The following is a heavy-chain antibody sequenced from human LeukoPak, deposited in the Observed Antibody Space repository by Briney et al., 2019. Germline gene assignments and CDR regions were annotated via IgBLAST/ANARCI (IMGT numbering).Heavy chain of an antibody. J-gene: IGHJ4*02. CDR1: GGSINSYY. CDR2: IYYSGST. V-gene: IGHV4-59*08. CDR3: ARLGGD. D-gene: IGHD3-16*01. Sequence: PSETLSLTCTVSGGSINSYYWSWIRQPPGKGLEWIGYIYYSGSTNYNPSLKSRVTISVDTSKNQFSLKLSSVTAADTAVYYCARLGGDWGQGTLVTVSS.